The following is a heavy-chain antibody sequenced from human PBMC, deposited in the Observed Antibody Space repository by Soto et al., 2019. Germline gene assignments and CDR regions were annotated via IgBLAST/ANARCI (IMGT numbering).Heavy chain of an antibody. CDR3: AREAHFYGRSDVFDI. J-gene: IGHJ3*02. CDR2: ISSSSNYI. V-gene: IGHV3-21*01. CDR1: GFTFSIYT. D-gene: IGHD3-10*02. Sequence: EVQLVESGGGLVKPGGSLRLSCAASGFTFSIYTITWVRQAPGKGLEWVSSISSSSNYIYYADSLKGRFTISRDNAKNSLYLQMNSLRAEDTAVYYCAREAHFYGRSDVFDIWGQGTMVTVSS.